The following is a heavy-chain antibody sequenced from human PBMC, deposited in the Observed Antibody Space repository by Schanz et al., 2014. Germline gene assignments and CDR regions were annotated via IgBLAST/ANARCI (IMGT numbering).Heavy chain of an antibody. D-gene: IGHD3-16*01. CDR1: RFTFSDYW. Sequence: EVQLVESGGGLVQPGGSLRLSCAASRFTFSDYWMSWVRQAPGKGLEWVANMNQDGRVKNYVDSVKGRFTISRDNAQSSLFLQMNSLRVEDTAVYYCARSYHDDDDYTRALDMWGQGTMVTVSS. CDR2: MNQDGRVK. J-gene: IGHJ3*02. CDR3: ARSYHDDDDYTRALDM. V-gene: IGHV3-7*01.